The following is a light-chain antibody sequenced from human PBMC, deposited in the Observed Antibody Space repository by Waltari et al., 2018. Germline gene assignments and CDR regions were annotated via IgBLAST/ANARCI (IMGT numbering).Light chain of an antibody. CDR2: FDS. CDR1: NIGAKS. CDR3: QVWDTSADHLVV. V-gene: IGLV3-21*04. Sequence: SYVLTKPPSVSVAPGKTASITCGGNNIGAKSVHWYQQKPGQAPILLIYFDSDRPSGIPDRFSGSNSGHTATLTISRVEAGDEAAYYCQVWDTSADHLVVFGGGTNLTVV. J-gene: IGLJ2*01.